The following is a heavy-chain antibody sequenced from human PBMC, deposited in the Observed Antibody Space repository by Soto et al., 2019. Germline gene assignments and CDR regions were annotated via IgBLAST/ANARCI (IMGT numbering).Heavy chain of an antibody. J-gene: IGHJ6*03. CDR2: IYHSGST. Sequence: SDTLSLTCAVSSFSISSSHWWSLVRHPPGKGLEWNGEIYHSGSTNYNPSLKSRVTISVDKSKNQFSLKLSSVTAAVTAVYYFATTSAYYYGSGSYYNLGYYYYYMDVWGKGTTVT. D-gene: IGHD3-10*01. V-gene: IGHV4-4*02. CDR1: SFSISSSHW. CDR3: ATTSAYYYGSGSYYNLGYYYYYMDV.